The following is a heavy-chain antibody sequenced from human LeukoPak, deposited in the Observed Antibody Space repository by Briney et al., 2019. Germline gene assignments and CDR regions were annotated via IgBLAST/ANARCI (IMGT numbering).Heavy chain of an antibody. Sequence: PSETLSLTCTVSGGSISSYSWSWIRQPPGKGLEWIGYIYYSGSTNYNPSLKSRVTISVDTSKNQFSLKLSSVTAADTAVYYSARDSGGRDAFDIWGQGTMVTVSS. CDR1: GGSISSYS. J-gene: IGHJ3*02. CDR2: IYYSGST. V-gene: IGHV4-59*01. CDR3: ARDSGGRDAFDI. D-gene: IGHD3-10*01.